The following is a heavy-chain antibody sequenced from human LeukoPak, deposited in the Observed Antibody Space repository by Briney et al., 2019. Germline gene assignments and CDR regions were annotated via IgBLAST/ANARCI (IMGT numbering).Heavy chain of an antibody. CDR3: VVIVPDDAFDI. D-gene: IGHD3-22*01. CDR2: TSYSGSS. V-gene: IGHV4-39*01. J-gene: IGHJ3*02. Sequence: SETLSLTCSVSGDSISSTNYYWGWIRQSPGKGLQWIGSTSYSGSSYYNPSLKSRLTISIDSPRNQLFLKLSSVTAADTAVYFCVVIVPDDAFDIWGQGTMVTVSA. CDR1: GDSISSTNYY.